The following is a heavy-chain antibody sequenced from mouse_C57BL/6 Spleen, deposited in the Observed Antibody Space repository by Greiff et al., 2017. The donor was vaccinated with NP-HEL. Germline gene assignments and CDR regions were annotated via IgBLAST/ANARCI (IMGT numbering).Heavy chain of an antibody. D-gene: IGHD1-1*01. V-gene: IGHV2-9-1*01. Sequence: VQVVESGPGLVAPSQSLSITCTVSGFSLTSYAISWVRQPPGKGLEWLGVIWTGGGTNYNSALKSRLSISKDNSKSQVFLKMNSLQTDDTARYYCARTPYYYGSSYFDYWGQGTTLTVSS. CDR2: IWTGGGT. CDR3: ARTPYYYGSSYFDY. CDR1: GFSLTSYA. J-gene: IGHJ2*01.